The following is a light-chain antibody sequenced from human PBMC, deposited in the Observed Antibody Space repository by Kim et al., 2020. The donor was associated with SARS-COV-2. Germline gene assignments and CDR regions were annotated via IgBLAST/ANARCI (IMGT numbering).Light chain of an antibody. V-gene: IGLV1-44*01. CDR1: RSNIGSNP. Sequence: ELTQPPSASGTPGQRVTVYCSGTRSNIGSNPVNWFQQVPGTAPKLFIYNDNQRPSGGPDRVSASKSGTSASLAISGLQPEDAAHYFCAAWDYSLKGWVFGGGTQLTVL. CDR3: AAWDYSLKGWV. CDR2: NDN. J-gene: IGLJ3*02.